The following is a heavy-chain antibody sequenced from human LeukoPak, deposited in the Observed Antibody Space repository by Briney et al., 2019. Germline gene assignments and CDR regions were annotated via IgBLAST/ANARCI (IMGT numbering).Heavy chain of an antibody. CDR3: ATQSPDYSIGPSYGSFDI. CDR2: IGASGGNI. D-gene: IGHD3-10*01. Sequence: GGPLRLSCEASGFTFNNYAMSWVRQAPGKGLEGVASIGASGGNIFYAASLKGRFTISRDNSKTTLFLQMNSLRAEDTALYYCATQSPDYSIGPSYGSFDIWGQGTMVTVSS. V-gene: IGHV3-23*01. CDR1: GFTFNNYA. J-gene: IGHJ3*02.